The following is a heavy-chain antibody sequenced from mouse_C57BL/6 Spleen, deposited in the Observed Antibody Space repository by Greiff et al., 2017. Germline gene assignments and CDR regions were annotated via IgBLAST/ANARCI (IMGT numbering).Heavy chain of an antibody. Sequence: EVQLQQSGPELVKPGASVKIPCKASGYTFTDYNMDWVKQSHGKSLEWIGDINPNNGGTIYNQKFKGKATLTVDKSSRPAYMELRSLTSEDTAVYSCAATAQGLYFDYWGQGTTLTGSS. CDR2: INPNNGGT. V-gene: IGHV1-18*01. D-gene: IGHD3-2*02. J-gene: IGHJ2*01. CDR1: GYTFTDYN. CDR3: AATAQGLYFDY.